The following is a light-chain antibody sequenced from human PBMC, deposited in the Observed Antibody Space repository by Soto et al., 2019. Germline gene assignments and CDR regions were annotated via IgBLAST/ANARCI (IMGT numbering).Light chain of an antibody. CDR3: QQRSYWLT. CDR1: QSISTY. CDR2: DAS. Sequence: EVVLTQSPATLSLSPGESATLSCRASQSISTYLAWYQQKPGQAPRLLIYDASNRATGIPARFSGSGSGTDFTLTISSLEPEDSAVYYCQQRSYWLTFGGGTKVEIK. J-gene: IGKJ4*01. V-gene: IGKV3-11*01.